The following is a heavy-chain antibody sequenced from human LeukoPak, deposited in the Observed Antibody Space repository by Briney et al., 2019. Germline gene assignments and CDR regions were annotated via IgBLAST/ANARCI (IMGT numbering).Heavy chain of an antibody. V-gene: IGHV4-34*01. CDR1: GGSFSGYY. CDR3: ARGGVVPAARSNWFDP. D-gene: IGHD2-2*01. Sequence: SETLSLTCAVYGGSFSGYYWSWIRQPPGKGLEWIGEINHSGSTNYNPSLKSRVTISVDTSKNQFSLKLSSVTAADTAVYYYARGGVVPAARSNWFDPWGQGTLVTVSS. J-gene: IGHJ5*02. CDR2: INHSGST.